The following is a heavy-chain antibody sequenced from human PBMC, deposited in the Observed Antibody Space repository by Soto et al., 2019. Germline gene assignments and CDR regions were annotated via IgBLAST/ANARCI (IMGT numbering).Heavy chain of an antibody. D-gene: IGHD6-13*01. CDR2: ISHSGIT. CDR1: GLTFTYDY. Sequence: SETLYLTCTVYGLTFTYDYWSWVRQTRGKWLEWMWEISHSGITKYNPSLKSRVTISIDTSKTQFALRLSCVTVEDTAVYYCASRKEEAGTFLTYYYYGMDVWGQGTTVTVSS. J-gene: IGHJ6*02. V-gene: IGHV4-34*08. CDR3: ASRKEEAGTFLTYYYYGMDV.